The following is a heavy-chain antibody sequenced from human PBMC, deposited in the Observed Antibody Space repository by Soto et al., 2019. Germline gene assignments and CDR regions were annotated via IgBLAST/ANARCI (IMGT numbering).Heavy chain of an antibody. CDR3: TRADYDFWSGYDYYYYGMDV. V-gene: IGHV3-49*03. CDR2: IRSKAYGGTT. J-gene: IGHJ6*02. D-gene: IGHD3-3*01. CDR1: GFTFGDYA. Sequence: GSLRLSCTASGFTFGDYAMSWFRQAPGKGLEWVGFIRSKAYGGTTEYAASVKGRFTISRDDSKSIAYLQMNSLKTEDTAVYYCTRADYDFWSGYDYYYYGMDVWGQGTTVTVSS.